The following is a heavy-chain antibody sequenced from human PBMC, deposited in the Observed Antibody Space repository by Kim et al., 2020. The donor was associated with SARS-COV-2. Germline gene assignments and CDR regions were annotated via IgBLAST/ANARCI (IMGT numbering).Heavy chain of an antibody. CDR2: IYYSGST. CDR1: GGSISSYY. D-gene: IGHD4-17*01. V-gene: IGHV4-59*01. Sequence: SETLSLTCTVSGGSISSYYWGWIRQPPGKGLEWIGYIYYSGSTNYNPSLKSRVTISVDTSKNQFSLKLSSVTAADTAVYYCAREGTYGDYSYYFDYWGQGTLVTVSS. J-gene: IGHJ4*02. CDR3: AREGTYGDYSYYFDY.